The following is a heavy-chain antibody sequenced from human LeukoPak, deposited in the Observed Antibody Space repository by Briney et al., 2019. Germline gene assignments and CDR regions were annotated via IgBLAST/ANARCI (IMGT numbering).Heavy chain of an antibody. CDR3: AELGITMIGGV. V-gene: IGHV3-23*01. CDR2: ISGSGGST. CDR1: GFTFSSYA. D-gene: IGHD3-10*02. Sequence: GGSLRLSCAASGFTFSSYAMSWVRQAPGKGLEWVSTISGSGGSTYYADFLKGRFTISRDNSKNTMYLQMNSLRAEDTAVYYCAELGITMIGGVWGKGTTVTISS. J-gene: IGHJ6*04.